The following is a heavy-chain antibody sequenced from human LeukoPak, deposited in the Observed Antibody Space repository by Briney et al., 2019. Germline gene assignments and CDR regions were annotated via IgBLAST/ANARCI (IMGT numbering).Heavy chain of an antibody. V-gene: IGHV3-23*01. CDR2: ISGSGGGT. CDR3: AKAGLGYYGSGSRHDN. D-gene: IGHD3-10*01. Sequence: GGSLRLSCAASGFTFSSYAMSWVRQAPGKGLGWVSAISGSGGGTYYADSVKGRFTISRDNSKNTLYLQMNSLRAEDTAVYYCAKAGLGYYGSGSRHDNWGQGTLVTVSS. J-gene: IGHJ4*02. CDR1: GFTFSSYA.